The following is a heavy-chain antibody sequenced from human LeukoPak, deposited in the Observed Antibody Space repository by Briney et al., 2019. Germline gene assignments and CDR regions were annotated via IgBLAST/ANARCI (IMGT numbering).Heavy chain of an antibody. V-gene: IGHV3-74*01. Sequence: PGGSLRLSCASSGFTFSSYWMHWVRQAPGKGLVCVSRIDIDGSSTSYADSVKGRFTISRDNAKNTLYLQMNSLRAEDTAVYYCARDQLEADSSGYYPNDLFDYWGQGTLVTVSS. J-gene: IGHJ4*02. CDR1: GFTFSSYW. CDR2: IDIDGSST. D-gene: IGHD3-22*01. CDR3: ARDQLEADSSGYYPNDLFDY.